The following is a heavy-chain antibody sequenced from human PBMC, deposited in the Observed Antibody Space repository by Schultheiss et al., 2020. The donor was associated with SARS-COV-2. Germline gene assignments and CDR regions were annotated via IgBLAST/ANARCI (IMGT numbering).Heavy chain of an antibody. CDR3: ARIAVAGDYYYYGMDV. CDR2: IYHSGST. J-gene: IGHJ6*02. V-gene: IGHV4-4*02. D-gene: IGHD6-19*01. Sequence: SETLSLTCAVSGGSISSSNWWSWVRQPPGKGLEWIGEIYHSGSTNYNPSLKSRVTISVDTSKNQFSLKLSSVTAADTAVYYCARIAVAGDYYYYGMDVWGQGTTVTVSS. CDR1: GGSISSSNW.